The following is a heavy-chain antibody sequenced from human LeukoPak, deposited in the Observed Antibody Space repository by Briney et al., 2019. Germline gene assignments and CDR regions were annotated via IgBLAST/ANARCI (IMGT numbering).Heavy chain of an antibody. V-gene: IGHV1-18*01. CDR1: GFTFTSYG. CDR3: ARYSSGWYGPSLYYFDY. D-gene: IGHD6-19*01. J-gene: IGHJ4*02. Sequence: ASVKVSCKASGFTFTSYGISWVRQAPGQGLEWMGWIGAYNGNTNYAQKLQGRVTMTTDTSTSTAYMELRSLRSDDTAVYYCARYSSGWYGPSLYYFDYWGQGTLVTVSS. CDR2: IGAYNGNT.